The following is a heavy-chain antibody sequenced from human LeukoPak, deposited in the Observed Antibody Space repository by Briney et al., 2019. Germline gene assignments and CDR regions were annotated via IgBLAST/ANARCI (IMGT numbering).Heavy chain of an antibody. Sequence: GGSLRLSCAAAGFIFSNYWMSWVRQAPGKELEWVANIKADGSEKYYVDSVKGRFTISRDNAKNSLYLQMNSLRTEDTAVYYCATYYGVLTGYRGLDNWGQGTLVTVSS. J-gene: IGHJ4*02. CDR3: ATYYGVLTGYRGLDN. D-gene: IGHD3-9*01. V-gene: IGHV3-7*01. CDR1: GFIFSNYW. CDR2: IKADGSEK.